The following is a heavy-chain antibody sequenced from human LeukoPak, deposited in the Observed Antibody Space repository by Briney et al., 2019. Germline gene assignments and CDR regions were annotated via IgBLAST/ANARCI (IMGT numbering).Heavy chain of an antibody. D-gene: IGHD3-22*01. V-gene: IGHV3-21*01. CDR3: ARSTPDSSGYYYVREYFDY. J-gene: IGHJ4*02. Sequence: GGSLRLSCAASGFTFSSYSMNWVRQAPGKGLEWVSSISSSSSYIYYADSVKGRFTISRDNAKNSLYLQVNSLGAEDTAVYYCARSTPDSSGYYYVREYFDYWGQGTLVTVSS. CDR1: GFTFSSYS. CDR2: ISSSSSYI.